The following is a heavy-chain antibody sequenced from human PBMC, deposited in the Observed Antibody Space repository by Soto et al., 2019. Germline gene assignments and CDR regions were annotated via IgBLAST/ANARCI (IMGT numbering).Heavy chain of an antibody. D-gene: IGHD3-22*01. CDR3: ARVIGYYSFIDY. CDR1: GYTFTSYA. Sequence: GASVKVSCKASGYTFTSYAMHWVRQAPGQRPEWMGWINAGNGNTKYSQKFQGRVTITRDTSASTAYMELSSLRSEDTAVYYCARVIGYYSFIDYWGQGTLVTVSS. V-gene: IGHV1-3*01. J-gene: IGHJ4*02. CDR2: INAGNGNT.